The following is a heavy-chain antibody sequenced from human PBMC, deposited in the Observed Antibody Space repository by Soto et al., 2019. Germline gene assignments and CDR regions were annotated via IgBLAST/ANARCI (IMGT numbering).Heavy chain of an antibody. D-gene: IGHD6-19*01. Sequence: QLQLQESGPGLVKPSETLSLTCTVSGGSISSSSYYWGWIRQPPGKGLEWIGSIYYSGSTYYNPSLKSRVTIAVDTPNHRLSLKLGSVTAADAGVYYCARHLGIGVAVRGGGNWFGPWGQGTLVTVSS. CDR1: GGSISSSSYY. J-gene: IGHJ5*02. CDR3: ARHLGIGVAVRGGGNWFGP. CDR2: IYYSGST. V-gene: IGHV4-39*01.